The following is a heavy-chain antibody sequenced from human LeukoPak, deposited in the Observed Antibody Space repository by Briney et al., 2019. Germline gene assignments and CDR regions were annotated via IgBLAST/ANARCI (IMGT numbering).Heavy chain of an antibody. V-gene: IGHV1-2*02. CDR3: AREKMGSYEN. CDR1: GYAFSENA. Sequence: ASVKVSCKASGYAFSENAIHWVRQARGQGLDWMGRIDSNNGDTYQGRVTMTRDTSISTAYMELRRLRYDDTALYYCAREKMGSYENWGQGTLVT. D-gene: IGHD3-10*01. CDR2: IDSNNGDT. J-gene: IGHJ4*02.